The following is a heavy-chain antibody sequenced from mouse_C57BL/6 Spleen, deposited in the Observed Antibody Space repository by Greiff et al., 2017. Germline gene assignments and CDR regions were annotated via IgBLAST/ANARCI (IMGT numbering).Heavy chain of an antibody. CDR3: ARGTTVVASTGTYWYFDV. J-gene: IGHJ1*03. Sequence: QVQLQQPGTELVKPGASVKLSCKASGYTFTSYWMHWVKQRPGQGLEWIGNINPSNGGTNYNEKFKSKATLTVDKSSSTAYMQLSSLTSEDSAVXYCARGTTVVASTGTYWYFDVWGTGTTVTVSS. D-gene: IGHD1-1*01. CDR2: INPSNGGT. V-gene: IGHV1-53*01. CDR1: GYTFTSYW.